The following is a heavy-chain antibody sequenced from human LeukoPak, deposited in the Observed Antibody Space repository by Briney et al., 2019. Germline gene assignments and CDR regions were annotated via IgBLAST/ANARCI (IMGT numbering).Heavy chain of an antibody. CDR3: ARGRRTLIVGATRNAFDV. CDR2: ISSDGSNK. CDR1: GFTFSSYA. D-gene: IGHD1-26*01. Sequence: GGSLRLSCAASGFTFSSYAMHWVRQAPGKGLEWVAFISSDGSNKYYAGSVKGRFSISRDNSKNTLFLQMNSLLPEDTAVYYCARGRRTLIVGATRNAFDVWGQGTIVTVSS. V-gene: IGHV3-30*04. J-gene: IGHJ3*01.